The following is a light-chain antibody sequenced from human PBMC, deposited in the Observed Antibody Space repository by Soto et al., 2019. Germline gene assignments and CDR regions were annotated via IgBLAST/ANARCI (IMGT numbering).Light chain of an antibody. V-gene: IGKV3-20*01. CDR1: QSISSSY. Sequence: ILLTQSPCTLSLSPGEISTLSCSAIQSISSSYLAWYQQRPGQAPRLLIYGASSRATGIPDRFSGSGSGTEFTLTISRLEPEDFAVYHCQQYGSSSWTFGQGTKVDNK. CDR3: QQYGSSSWT. CDR2: GAS. J-gene: IGKJ1*01.